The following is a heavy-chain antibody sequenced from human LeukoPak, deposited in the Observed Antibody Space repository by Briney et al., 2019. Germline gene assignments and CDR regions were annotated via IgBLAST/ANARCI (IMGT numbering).Heavy chain of an antibody. D-gene: IGHD6-13*01. CDR3: ARVSSSWYGEYYFDY. CDR2: IYTSGST. J-gene: IGHJ4*02. Sequence: PSETLSLTCTVSGGSISSYYWSWIRQPAGKGMEWIGRIYTSGSTNYNPSLKSRVTMSVDTSKNQFSLKLSSVTAADTAVYYCARVSSSWYGEYYFDYWGQGTLVTVSS. CDR1: GGSISSYY. V-gene: IGHV4-4*07.